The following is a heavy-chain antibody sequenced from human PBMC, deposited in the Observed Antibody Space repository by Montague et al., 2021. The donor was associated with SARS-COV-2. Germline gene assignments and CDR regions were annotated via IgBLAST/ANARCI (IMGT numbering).Heavy chain of an antibody. CDR2: DSYSSNT. Sequence: SETLSLTCSVSGGSISTSNCCWVWHRPPPGQELNWNMNDSYSSNTYYTPPLQSRVTVSVDTSKNQFSLKISSVTAAATAEYFCPGQSASRPLDHWGQGTLVTVSS. CDR3: PGQSASRPLDH. D-gene: IGHD2-2*01. CDR1: GGSISTSNCC. V-gene: IGHV4-39*01. J-gene: IGHJ4*02.